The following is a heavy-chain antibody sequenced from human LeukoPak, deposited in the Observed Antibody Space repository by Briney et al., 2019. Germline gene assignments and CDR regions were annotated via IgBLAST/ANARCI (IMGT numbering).Heavy chain of an antibody. Sequence: PGGSLRLSCAASGFTFSSYAMHWVRQAPGKGLEWVAVISYDGSNKYYADSVKGRFTISRDNSKNTLYLQMNSLRAEDTAVYYCARDREGYYYGSGSYWRRPFDAFDIWGQGTMVTVSS. D-gene: IGHD3-10*01. J-gene: IGHJ3*02. CDR3: ARDREGYYYGSGSYWRRPFDAFDI. V-gene: IGHV3-30-3*01. CDR1: GFTFSSYA. CDR2: ISYDGSNK.